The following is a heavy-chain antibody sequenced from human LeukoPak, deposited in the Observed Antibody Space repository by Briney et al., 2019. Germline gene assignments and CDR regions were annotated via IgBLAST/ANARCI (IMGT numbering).Heavy chain of an antibody. V-gene: IGHV4-30-2*01. CDR3: ARGYSYDSSGYQPMFDY. D-gene: IGHD3-22*01. CDR2: IYHSGST. Sequence: SQTLSLTCAVSGGSISSCGYSWSWIRQPPGKGLEWIGYIYHSGSTYYNPSLKSRATISVDRSKNQFSLKLSSVTAADTAVYSGARGYSYDSSGYQPMFDYWGQGTLVTVSS. CDR1: GGSISSCGYS. J-gene: IGHJ4*02.